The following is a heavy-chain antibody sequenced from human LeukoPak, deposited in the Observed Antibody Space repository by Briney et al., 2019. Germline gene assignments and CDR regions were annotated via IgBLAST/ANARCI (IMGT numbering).Heavy chain of an antibody. D-gene: IGHD3-22*01. CDR2: INHSGST. V-gene: IGHV4-34*01. Sequence: SETLSLTCAVYGGSFSGYYWSWIRQPPGKGLEWIGEINHSGSTNYNPSLKSRVTLSVQTSKNQFSLKLSSVTASDTAVYYCASGLYDSSSYHTFHIWGQGTTVTVSS. J-gene: IGHJ3*02. CDR3: ASGLYDSSSYHTFHI. CDR1: GGSFSGYY.